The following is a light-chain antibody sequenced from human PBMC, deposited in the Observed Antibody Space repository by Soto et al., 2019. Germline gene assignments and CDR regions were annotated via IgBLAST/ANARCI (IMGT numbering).Light chain of an antibody. CDR2: QTS. Sequence: IVLIQTQPTMTSYPGDRVTLSCRASQYINTRLAWYQHRPGQAPRLLIYQTSIRAAGIPARFSASGSGTDFTLTISDVQPEDFALYYCHQRQSWPRTFGQGTKVDIK. CDR1: QYINTR. J-gene: IGKJ1*01. CDR3: HQRQSWPRT. V-gene: IGKV3-11*01.